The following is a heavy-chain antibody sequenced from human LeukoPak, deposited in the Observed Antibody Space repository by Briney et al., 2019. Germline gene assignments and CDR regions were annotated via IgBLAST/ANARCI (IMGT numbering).Heavy chain of an antibody. Sequence: PGRSLRLSCAGSAFTFSRYWMSWVRQAPGKGPEWVANIKDDGSEKYYLDSVKGRFTIPRDNAKNSLYLQMNSLRAEETAVYSCARIKEYGFDIWGQGTMVTVSS. D-gene: IGHD3-10*01. CDR1: AFTFSRYW. J-gene: IGHJ3*02. V-gene: IGHV3-7*01. CDR3: ARIKEYGFDI. CDR2: IKDDGSEK.